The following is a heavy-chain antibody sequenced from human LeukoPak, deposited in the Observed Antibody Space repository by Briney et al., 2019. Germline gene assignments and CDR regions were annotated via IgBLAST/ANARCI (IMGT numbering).Heavy chain of an antibody. Sequence: PGGSLRLSCAASGLTFSSYAMSWVRQAPGKGLEWVSGISNSGDSTYYADSVKGRFTISRDNSKNTLYLEMNSLRAEDTAVYYCAKLLVGVAGAGNLDYWGQGTLVTVSS. CDR1: GLTFSSYA. D-gene: IGHD6-13*01. CDR3: AKLLVGVAGAGNLDY. V-gene: IGHV3-23*01. CDR2: ISNSGDST. J-gene: IGHJ4*02.